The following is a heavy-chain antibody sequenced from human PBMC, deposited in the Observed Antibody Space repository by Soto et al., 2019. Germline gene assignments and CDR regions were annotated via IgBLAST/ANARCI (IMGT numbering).Heavy chain of an antibody. D-gene: IGHD6-13*01. Sequence: EVLLVESGGDLVEPGGSLRLSCAASGITFSNAWMNWVRQAPGKGLEYIGRIRSKTDGGTTEYAAPVEGRFTISRDDSKNTLYLQMGGLKTEDTAVYYCKTTRPGTNVFDNWGQGTLVTVSS. J-gene: IGHJ3*02. CDR1: GITFSNAW. CDR3: KTTRPGTNVFDN. CDR2: IRSKTDGGTT. V-gene: IGHV3-15*01.